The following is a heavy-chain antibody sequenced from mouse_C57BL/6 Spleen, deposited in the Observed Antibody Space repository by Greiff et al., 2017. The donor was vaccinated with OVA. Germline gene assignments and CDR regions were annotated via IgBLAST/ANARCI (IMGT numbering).Heavy chain of an antibody. J-gene: IGHJ4*01. V-gene: IGHV1-53*01. CDR2: INPSNGGT. CDR1: GYTFTSYW. Sequence: QVHVKQPGTELVKPGASVKLSCKASGYTFTSYWMHWVKQRPGQGLEWIGNINPSNGGTNYNEKFKSKATLTVDKSSSTAYMQLSSLISEDSAVYYCARDSKGAMDYWGQGTSVTVSS. CDR3: ARDSKGAMDY. D-gene: IGHD2-5*01.